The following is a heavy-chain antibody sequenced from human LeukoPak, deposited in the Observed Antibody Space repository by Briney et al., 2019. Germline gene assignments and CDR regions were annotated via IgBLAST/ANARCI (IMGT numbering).Heavy chain of an antibody. CDR2: ISYDGSNK. D-gene: IGHD2-2*01. J-gene: IGHJ4*02. V-gene: IGHV3-30-3*01. CDR3: AREGIVVVPAAMRYFDY. Sequence: GGSLRLSCAASGFTFSSYAMHWVRQAPGKGLEWVVVISYDGSNKYYADSVKGRFTISRDNSKNTLYLQMNSLRAEDTAVYYCAREGIVVVPAAMRYFDYWGQGTLVTVSS. CDR1: GFTFSSYA.